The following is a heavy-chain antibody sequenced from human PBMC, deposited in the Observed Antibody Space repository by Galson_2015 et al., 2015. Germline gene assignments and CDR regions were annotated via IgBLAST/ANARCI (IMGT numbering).Heavy chain of an antibody. CDR3: AKYSMIVVVITLVDY. CDR2: ISGSGGST. D-gene: IGHD3-22*01. CDR1: GFTFSSYA. V-gene: IGHV3-23*01. Sequence: SLRLSCAASGFTFSSYAMSWVRQAPGKGLEWVSAISGSGGSTYYADSVKGRFTISRDNSKNTLYLQMNSLRAEDTAVYYCAKYSMIVVVITLVDYWGQGTLVTVSS. J-gene: IGHJ4*02.